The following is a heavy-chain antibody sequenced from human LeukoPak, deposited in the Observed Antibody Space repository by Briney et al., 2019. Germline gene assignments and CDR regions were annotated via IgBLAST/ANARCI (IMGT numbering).Heavy chain of an antibody. CDR1: GFTFSSYW. D-gene: IGHD3-9*01. J-gene: IGHJ5*02. CDR2: IKQDGSEK. V-gene: IGHV3-7*01. CDR3: ARGVLRYFDWLLNWFDP. Sequence: SGGSLRLSCAASGFTFSSYWMSWVRQAPGKGLEWVANIKQDGSEKYYVDSVKGRFTISRDNAKNSLYLQMNSLRAEDTAVYYCARGVLRYFDWLLNWFDPWGQGTLVTVSS.